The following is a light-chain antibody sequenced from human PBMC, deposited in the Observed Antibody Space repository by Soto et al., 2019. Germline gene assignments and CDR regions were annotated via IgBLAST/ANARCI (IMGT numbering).Light chain of an antibody. V-gene: IGKV3-11*01. CDR1: QSVRRY. Sequence: EIVLTQSPATLSLSPGERATISCRASQSVRRYLGWYQQKPGQAPRLLSYDASNRSTGIPARFSGSGFGTDFSLTISILEPEDFAVYYCQQRSNWPITFGLGTRLEIK. CDR3: QQRSNWPIT. CDR2: DAS. J-gene: IGKJ5*01.